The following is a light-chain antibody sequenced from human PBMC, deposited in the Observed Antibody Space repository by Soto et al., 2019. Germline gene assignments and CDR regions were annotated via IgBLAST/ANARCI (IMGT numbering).Light chain of an antibody. Sequence: QLVLTQSPSASASLGASVKLTCTLSSGHSSYAIAWHQQQPEKGPRYLMKLNSDGSHSKGDGIPDRFSGSSSGAERYLTISSLQSEDAADYYCQTWVSGIQVFGGGTKVTVL. V-gene: IGLV4-69*01. CDR2: LNSDGSH. CDR1: SGHSSYA. CDR3: QTWVSGIQV. J-gene: IGLJ2*01.